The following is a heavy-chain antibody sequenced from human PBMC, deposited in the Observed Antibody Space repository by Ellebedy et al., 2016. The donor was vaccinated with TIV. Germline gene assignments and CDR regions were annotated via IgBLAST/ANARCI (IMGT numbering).Heavy chain of an antibody. D-gene: IGHD3-22*01. CDR2: MYHRGSA. Sequence: MPSETLSLTCTVSGYSISSGYYWGWIRQPPGKGLEWIGSMYHRGSAHYNPSLKSRVTISVDTSKNQFSVQLSSVTAADTAVYYCARVGIGYYTDSSGHLAGYFDYWGQGTLVTVSS. CDR3: ARVGIGYYTDSSGHLAGYFDY. CDR1: GYSISSGYY. J-gene: IGHJ4*02. V-gene: IGHV4-38-2*02.